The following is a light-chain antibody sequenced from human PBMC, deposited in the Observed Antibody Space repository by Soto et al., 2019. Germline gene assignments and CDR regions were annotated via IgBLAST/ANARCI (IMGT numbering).Light chain of an antibody. V-gene: IGKV3-15*01. CDR2: GAS. CDR3: QQYNNWPRT. J-gene: IGKJ1*01. CDR1: QSVSSSN. Sequence: EIVLTQSPGTLSLSPGEIATLSCRASQSVSSSNLAWYQQKPGQAPRLLIYGASTRATGIPARFSGSGSGTEFTLTISSLQSEDFAVYYCQQYNNWPRTFGQGTKVDIK.